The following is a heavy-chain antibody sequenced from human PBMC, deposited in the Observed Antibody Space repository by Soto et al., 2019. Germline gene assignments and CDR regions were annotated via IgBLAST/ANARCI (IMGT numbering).Heavy chain of an antibody. D-gene: IGHD3-16*01. CDR3: AKDLYDSYGMDV. V-gene: IGHV3-23*01. Sequence: EVQLLESGGGLVQPGGSLRLSCAASGFTFSSYAMSWVHQAPGRGLEWVSSISATGGSTHYADSVKARFTISRDYSKKKLYLQMNSLRAEDTAIYYCAKDLYDSYGMDVWGQGTTVTVSS. CDR1: GFTFSSYA. J-gene: IGHJ6*02. CDR2: ISATGGST.